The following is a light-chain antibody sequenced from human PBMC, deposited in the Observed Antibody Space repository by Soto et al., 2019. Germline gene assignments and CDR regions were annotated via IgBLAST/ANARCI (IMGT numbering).Light chain of an antibody. CDR2: EVS. CDR1: SSDVGSYNL. V-gene: IGLV2-23*02. CDR3: CSYAGSSVWV. Sequence: QSVLTQPASVSGSPGQSITISCTGTSSDVGSYNLVSWYQQHPGKAPKLMIYEVSKRPSGVSNRFSGSKSGNTASLTISGLQAEDEADYYCCSYAGSSVWVFGGRTQLTVL. J-gene: IGLJ3*02.